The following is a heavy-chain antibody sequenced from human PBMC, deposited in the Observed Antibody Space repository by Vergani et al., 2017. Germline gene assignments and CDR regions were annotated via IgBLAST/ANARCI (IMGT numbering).Heavy chain of an antibody. D-gene: IGHD6-19*01. Sequence: QVQLVQSGAEVKKPGASVKVSCKASGYTFTGYYMHWVRQAPGQGLEWMGWINPNSGGTNYAQKFQGRVTMTRDTSISTAYMELSRLRSDDTSVYYCASLGGGSGWYYYYMDVWGKGTTVTVSS. V-gene: IGHV1-2*02. CDR1: GYTFTGYY. J-gene: IGHJ6*03. CDR2: INPNSGGT. CDR3: ASLGGGSGWYYYYMDV.